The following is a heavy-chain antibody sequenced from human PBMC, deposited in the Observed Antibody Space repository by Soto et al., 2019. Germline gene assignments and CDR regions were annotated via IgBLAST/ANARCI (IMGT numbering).Heavy chain of an antibody. Sequence: GGALRLSCAASGFTFSNAWINWVRPAPGKGLEWVGRIKSKTDGGTTDYAAPVKGRFTISRDDSKNTLYLQMNSLKTEDTAVYYCTTALDIVLMVYVYGMDVWGQGTTVTVSS. CDR1: GFTFSNAW. J-gene: IGHJ6*02. D-gene: IGHD2-8*01. CDR2: IKSKTDGGTT. V-gene: IGHV3-15*07. CDR3: TTALDIVLMVYVYGMDV.